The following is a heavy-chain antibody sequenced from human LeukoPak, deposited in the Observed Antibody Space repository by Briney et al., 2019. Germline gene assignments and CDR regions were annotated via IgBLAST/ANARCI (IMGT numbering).Heavy chain of an antibody. CDR2: IIPIFGTA. D-gene: IGHD3-22*01. J-gene: IGHJ4*02. V-gene: IGHV1-69*13. CDR1: GGTFSSYA. Sequence: SVKVSCKASGGTFSSYAISWVRQAPGQGLEWMGGIIPIFGTANYAQKFQGRVTITADESTSTAYMELSSLRSEDTAVYYCAREQYYSDSSGYSTLFDYWGQGTLVTVSS. CDR3: AREQYYSDSSGYSTLFDY.